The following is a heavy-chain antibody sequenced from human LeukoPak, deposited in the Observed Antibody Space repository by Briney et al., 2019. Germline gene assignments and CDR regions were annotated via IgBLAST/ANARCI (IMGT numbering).Heavy chain of an antibody. D-gene: IGHD3-10*01. J-gene: IGHJ6*03. V-gene: IGHV4-39*01. CDR3: ARQNYYGKGQRAYYYYYMDV. CDR2: IYYSGST. CDR1: GGSISSSSYY. Sequence: PSETLSLTCTVSGGSISSSSYYWGWIRQPPGKGLEWIGSIYYSGSTYYNPSLKSRVTISVDTSKNQFSLKLSSVTAADTAVYYCARQNYYGKGQRAYYYYYMDVWGKGTTVTISS.